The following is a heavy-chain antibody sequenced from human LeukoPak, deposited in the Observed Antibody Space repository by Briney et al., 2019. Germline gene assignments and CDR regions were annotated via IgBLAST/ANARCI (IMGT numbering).Heavy chain of an antibody. J-gene: IGHJ6*03. CDR2: ISSSSSYI. V-gene: IGHV3-21*01. D-gene: IGHD2-2*01. CDR3: ARDNSTIVVVPAAIYYYYMDV. Sequence: GGSLRLSCAASGFTFSSYSMNWVRQAPGKGLEWVSSISSSSSYIYYADSVKGRFTISRDNAKNSLYLQMNSLRAEDTAVYYCARDNSTIVVVPAAIYYYYMDVWGKGTTVTVSS. CDR1: GFTFSSYS.